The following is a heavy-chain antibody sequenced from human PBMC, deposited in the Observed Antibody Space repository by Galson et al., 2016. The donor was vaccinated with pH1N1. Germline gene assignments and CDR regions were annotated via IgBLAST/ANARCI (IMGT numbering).Heavy chain of an antibody. V-gene: IGHV5-51*01. D-gene: IGHD4-17*01. Sequence: QSGAEVKKPGESLKISCQGSGYNFPTSWIGWVRQMPGKGLVWMAITHLAGSHIRYSPSFQGQVSVSADKSINTVSLQWGSLRASDTAMYYCARQNDYGDYRGNAFDIWGQGTMVTVSS. CDR1: GYNFPTSW. CDR2: THLAGSHI. CDR3: ARQNDYGDYRGNAFDI. J-gene: IGHJ3*02.